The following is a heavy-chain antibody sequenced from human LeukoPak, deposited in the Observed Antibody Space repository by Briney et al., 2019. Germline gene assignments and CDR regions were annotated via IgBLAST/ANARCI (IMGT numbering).Heavy chain of an antibody. CDR2: INHSGST. V-gene: IGHV4-34*01. CDR3: ARQRLCFDY. D-gene: IGHD5-12*01. J-gene: IGHJ4*02. CDR1: GGSFSGYY. Sequence: PSETLSLTCAVYGGSFSGYYWSWIRQPPGKGLEWIGEINHSGSTNYNPSLKSRVTISVDTSKNQFSLKLSSVTAGDTAVYYCARQRLCFDYWGQGSLVTVSS.